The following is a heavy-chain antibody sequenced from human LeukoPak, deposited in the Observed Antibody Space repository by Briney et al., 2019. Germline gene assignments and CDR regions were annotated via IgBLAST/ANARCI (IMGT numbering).Heavy chain of an antibody. J-gene: IGHJ4*02. Sequence: GGSLRLSCAASGFTFSNYWMSWVRQAPGKGLEWVANINQDGSEKSYVDSVEGRFTISRDNAKNSLYLQMNSLRDEDSAVYYCARDQGIFDYWGQGTLVTVSS. CDR2: INQDGSEK. V-gene: IGHV3-7*01. CDR1: GFTFSNYW. CDR3: ARDQGIFDY.